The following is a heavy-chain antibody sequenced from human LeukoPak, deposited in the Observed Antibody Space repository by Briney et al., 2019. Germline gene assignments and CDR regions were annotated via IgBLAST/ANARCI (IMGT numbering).Heavy chain of an antibody. CDR1: GFTFTGYA. CDR3: ATPVGFCSGASCRDY. V-gene: IGHV3-23*01. CDR2: ISGSGGST. J-gene: IGHJ4*02. D-gene: IGHD2-15*01. Sequence: PGGSLRLSCAASGFTFTGYAMSWVRQAPGKGLEWVSGISGSGGSTYYIDYVRGRFTISRDSSKNTLHLQMNSLRAEDTAVYYCATPVGFCSGASCRDYWGQGALVTVSS.